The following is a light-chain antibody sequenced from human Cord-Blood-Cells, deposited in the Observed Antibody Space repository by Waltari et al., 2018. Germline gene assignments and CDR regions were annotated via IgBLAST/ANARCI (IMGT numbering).Light chain of an antibody. CDR1: SGSIASNY. Sequence: NFMLTQPHSVSESPGKTVTISCTHSSGSIASNYVQWYQQRPGSAPTTVIYEDNQRPAGVPARFSGSIDSSSNSASRTISGLKTEDEADYYCQSYDSSNWVFGGGTKLTVL. V-gene: IGLV6-57*03. J-gene: IGLJ3*02. CDR2: EDN. CDR3: QSYDSSNWV.